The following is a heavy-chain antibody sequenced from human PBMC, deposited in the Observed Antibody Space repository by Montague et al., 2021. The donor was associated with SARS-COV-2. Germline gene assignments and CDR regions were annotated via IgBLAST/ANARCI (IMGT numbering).Heavy chain of an antibody. CDR2: IYYTGST. D-gene: IGHD1-26*01. CDR1: GGSISGDNYY. V-gene: IGHV4-31*03. J-gene: IGHJ2*01. CDR3: ARSRGWGSRGAGYIEL. Sequence: TLSLTCTVSGGSISGDNYYWTWIRQHPGKGLEWIAYIYYTGSTYYNPSLQSRLRTSLDTSKNQFSLTLTSVTPADTAIYYCARSRGWGSRGAGYIELWGRGTLVTVSS.